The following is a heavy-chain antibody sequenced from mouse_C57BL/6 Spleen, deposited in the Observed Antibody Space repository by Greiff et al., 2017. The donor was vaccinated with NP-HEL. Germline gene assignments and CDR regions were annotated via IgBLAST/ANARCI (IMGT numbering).Heavy chain of an antibody. Sequence: EVQVVESGGGLVKPGGSLKLSCAASGFTFSSYAMSWVRQTPEKRLEWVATISDGGSYTYYPDNVKGRFTISRDNAKNNLYLQMSHLKSEDTAMYYCARDEMVTPFDYWGQGTTLTVSS. J-gene: IGHJ2*01. CDR3: ARDEMVTPFDY. D-gene: IGHD2-3*01. CDR2: ISDGGSYT. V-gene: IGHV5-4*01. CDR1: GFTFSSYA.